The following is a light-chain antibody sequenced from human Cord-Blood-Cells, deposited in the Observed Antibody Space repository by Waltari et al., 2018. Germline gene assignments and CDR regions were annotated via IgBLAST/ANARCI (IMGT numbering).Light chain of an antibody. V-gene: IGLV2-14*01. Sequence: QSALTQPASVSGSPGQSITIPCTGTSSDGGGSNYVSWYQQHPGKAPKLLIYDVSNRPSGVSNRFSGSKSGNTASLTSSGLQAEDEADYYCSSYTSSSVVFGGGTKLTVL. J-gene: IGLJ2*01. CDR2: DVS. CDR3: SSYTSSSVV. CDR1: SSDGGGSNY.